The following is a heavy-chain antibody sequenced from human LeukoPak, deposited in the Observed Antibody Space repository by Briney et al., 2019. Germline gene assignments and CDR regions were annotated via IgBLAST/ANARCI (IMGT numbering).Heavy chain of an antibody. V-gene: IGHV4-4*09. CDR3: ARYYSSSSRAGAPYYYYYYMDV. D-gene: IGHD6-6*01. CDR1: GGAISSYY. CDR2: IYTSGST. Sequence: PSETLSLTCTVSGGAISSYYWSWIRQPPGKELEWIGYIYTSGSTNYNPSLKSRVTISVDTSKNQFSLKLSSVTAADTAVYYCARYYSSSSRAGAPYYYYYYMDVWGKGTTVTVSS. J-gene: IGHJ6*03.